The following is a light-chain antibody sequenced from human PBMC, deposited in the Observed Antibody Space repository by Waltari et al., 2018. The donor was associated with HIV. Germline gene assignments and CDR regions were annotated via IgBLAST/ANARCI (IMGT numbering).Light chain of an antibody. Sequence: QSALTQPASVSESLGQSITISCTGGGSDVGNFNFVSWYQPRPVKAPRLMIYDDLKRPSGGSTCFSASKSGNTASLTISGLQVEDEADYYCCSYGVDNTFVFGGGTTVTVL. CDR1: GSDVGNFNF. CDR3: CSYGVDNTFV. J-gene: IGLJ3*02. V-gene: IGLV2-23*02. CDR2: DDL.